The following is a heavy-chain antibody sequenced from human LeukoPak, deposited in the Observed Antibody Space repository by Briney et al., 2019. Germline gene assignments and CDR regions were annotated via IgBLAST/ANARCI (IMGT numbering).Heavy chain of an antibody. D-gene: IGHD6-19*01. V-gene: IGHV4-59*08. J-gene: IGHJ4*02. Sequence: PSETLSLTCAVSGGSINSYYWTWIRQPPGKGLEWIGYVYYSETTNYNPSLKSRGTISLDTAKNQFSLRLSFVTAADTAVYYCAKRHSSGWTGFDSWGQGTLVTASS. CDR2: VYYSETT. CDR3: AKRHSSGWTGFDS. CDR1: GGSINSYY.